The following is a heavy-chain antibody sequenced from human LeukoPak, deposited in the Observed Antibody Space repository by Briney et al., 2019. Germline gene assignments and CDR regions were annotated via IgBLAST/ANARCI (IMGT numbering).Heavy chain of an antibody. CDR1: VFTFSDYY. J-gene: IGHJ4*02. V-gene: IGHV3-11*06. Sequence: GGSLRLSCAASVFTFSDYYMSWVRQAPGKGLEWVSYITSSSYTNYADSVKDRSTISRDNAKNSLYLQMNSLRAEDTAIYYCARLVVVAATPGYFDYWGQGTLVTVSS. CDR2: ITSSSYT. CDR3: ARLVVVAATPGYFDY. D-gene: IGHD2-15*01.